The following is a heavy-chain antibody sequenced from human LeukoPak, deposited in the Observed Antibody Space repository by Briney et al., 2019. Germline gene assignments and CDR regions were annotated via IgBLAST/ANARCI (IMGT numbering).Heavy chain of an antibody. CDR3: ARWNGGTIIDY. CDR1: GFTVSSNY. J-gene: IGHJ4*02. Sequence: GGSLRLSCAASGFTVSSNYMSWVRQAPGKGPEWVSVIYSGGSTYYADSGKGRFTISRDNSKNTLYLQMNSLRAEDTAVYYCARWNGGTIIDYWGQGTLVTVSS. D-gene: IGHD2-15*01. V-gene: IGHV3-53*01. CDR2: IYSGGST.